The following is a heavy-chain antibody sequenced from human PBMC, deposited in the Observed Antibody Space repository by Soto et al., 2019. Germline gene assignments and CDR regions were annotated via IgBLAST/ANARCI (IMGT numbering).Heavy chain of an antibody. CDR1: GFTFNRYA. CDR2: ITSSGENT. CDR3: AKDSRNQKVVMIFGEDDAFDI. D-gene: IGHD3-3*01. V-gene: IGHV3-23*01. J-gene: IGHJ3*02. Sequence: PGGALRLSCAASGFTFNRYAMSWVRQAPGKGLEWVSAITSSGENTDYANAVKGRFTISRDNSKNTLYLQLSSLTAEDTAVYYCAKDSRNQKVVMIFGEDDAFDIGGQGTMVT.